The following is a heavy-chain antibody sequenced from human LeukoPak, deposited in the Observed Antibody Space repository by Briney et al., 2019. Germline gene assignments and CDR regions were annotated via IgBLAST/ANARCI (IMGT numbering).Heavy chain of an antibody. CDR1: GYTFTGYY. V-gene: IGHV1-2*02. Sequence: ASVKVSCKASGYTFTGYYMHWVRQAPGQGLEWMGWINPNSGGTNYAQKFQGRFTISRDNAKNSLYLQMNSLRAEDTAVYYCARDPPKAGLRSGWFDPWGQGTLVTVSS. CDR2: INPNSGGT. CDR3: ARDPPKAGLRSGWFDP. D-gene: IGHD3-3*01. J-gene: IGHJ5*02.